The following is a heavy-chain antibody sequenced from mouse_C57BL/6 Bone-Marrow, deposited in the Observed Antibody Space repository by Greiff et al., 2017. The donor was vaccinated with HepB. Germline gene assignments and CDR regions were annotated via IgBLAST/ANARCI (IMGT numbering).Heavy chain of an antibody. J-gene: IGHJ3*01. CDR1: GYTFTSYW. V-gene: IGHV1-55*01. CDR2: IYPGSGST. CDR3: AGEEVVAY. Sequence: QVQLQQPGAELVKPGASVKMSCKASGYTFTSYWITWVKQRPGQGLEWIGDIYPGSGSTNYNEKFKSKATLTVATSSSTAYMQLSSPTYEDSAVWYGAGEEVVAYWGQGTLVTVSS.